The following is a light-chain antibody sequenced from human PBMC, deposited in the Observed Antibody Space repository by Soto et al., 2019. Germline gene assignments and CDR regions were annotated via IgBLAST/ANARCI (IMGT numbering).Light chain of an antibody. CDR1: QSVSSN. CDR2: GAS. CDR3: QQYNNWPLS. J-gene: IGKJ2*01. Sequence: EIVMTQSPATLSVSPGERATLSCRASQSVSSNLAWYQQKPGQAPRLLIYGASTRATGIPARFSGSGSGTDFTLTISSLQSEDFAVYYWQQYNNWPLSFGQGTKLEIK. V-gene: IGKV3-15*01.